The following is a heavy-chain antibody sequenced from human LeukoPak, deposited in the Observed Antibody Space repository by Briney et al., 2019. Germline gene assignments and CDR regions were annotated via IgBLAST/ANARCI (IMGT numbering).Heavy chain of an antibody. CDR2: ISSSSSYI. V-gene: IGHV3-21*01. D-gene: IGHD5-24*01. J-gene: IGHJ4*02. CDR1: GFTFSSYS. CDR3: ARDWGDGYKQAPFDY. Sequence: GGSLRLSCAASGFTFSSYSMNWVRQAPGKGLEWVSSISSSSSYIYYADSVKGRFTISRDNAKNSLYLQMNSLRAEDTAVYYCARDWGDGYKQAPFDYWGQGTLVTVSS.